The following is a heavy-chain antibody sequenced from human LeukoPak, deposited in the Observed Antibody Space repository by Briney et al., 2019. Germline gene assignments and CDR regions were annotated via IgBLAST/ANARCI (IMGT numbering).Heavy chain of an antibody. J-gene: IGHJ4*02. CDR1: GYTFTSHC. D-gene: IGHD3-16*02. CDR3: ARGYRLDS. Sequence: KPGESLKISCKGSGYTFTSHCIAWVRQMPGKGLEGMGIIYPGDSDIRYSPSFQGQVTISADKSISTAYLQWSSLKASDTAMYYCARGYRLDSWGQGTLVTVSS. CDR2: IYPGDSDI. V-gene: IGHV5-51*01.